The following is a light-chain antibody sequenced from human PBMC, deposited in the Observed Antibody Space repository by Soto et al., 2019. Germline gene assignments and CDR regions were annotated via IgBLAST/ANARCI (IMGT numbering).Light chain of an antibody. J-gene: IGKJ4*01. CDR2: DAS. CDR3: QQRSNWPG. V-gene: IGKV3-11*01. CDR1: QSVSSY. Sequence: EIVLTQSPATLSLSPGERATHSCRASQSVSSYLAWYQQKPGQAPRLLIYDASNRATGIPARFSGSGSGTDFTLTISSLEPEDFAVYYCQQRSNWPGFGGGTKVEIK.